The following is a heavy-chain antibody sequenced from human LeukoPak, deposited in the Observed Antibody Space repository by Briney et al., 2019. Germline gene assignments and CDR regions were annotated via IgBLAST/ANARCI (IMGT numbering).Heavy chain of an antibody. D-gene: IGHD3-9*01. CDR1: GGTFSSYA. CDR2: IIPIFGTA. CDR3: AREDTYYDILTCYLYPPHAFDI. Sequence: ASVKVSCKASGGTFSSYAISWVRQAPGQGLEWMGGIIPIFGTANYAQKFQGRVTITADESTSTAYMELSSLRSEDTAVYYCAREDTYYDILTCYLYPPHAFDIWGQGTMVTVSS. J-gene: IGHJ3*02. V-gene: IGHV1-69*01.